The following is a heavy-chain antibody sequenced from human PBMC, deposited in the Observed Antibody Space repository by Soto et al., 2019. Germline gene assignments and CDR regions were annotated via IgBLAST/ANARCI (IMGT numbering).Heavy chain of an antibody. CDR3: ARDIYSSTPNYFDC. J-gene: IGHJ4*02. CDR1: GFTFSSYA. Sequence: QVQLVESGGGVVQPGRSLRLSCAASGFTFSSYAVHWVRQAPGKGLEWVAIISYDGSNTYYADSVKGRFTIPRDNSKSTLYLQMNSLRAEDTAVYYCARDIYSSTPNYFDCWGQGTLVTVSS. CDR2: ISYDGSNT. D-gene: IGHD6-13*01. V-gene: IGHV3-30-3*01.